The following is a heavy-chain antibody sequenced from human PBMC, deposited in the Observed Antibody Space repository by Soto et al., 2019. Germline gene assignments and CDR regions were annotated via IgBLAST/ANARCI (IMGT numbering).Heavy chain of an antibody. CDR2: IWYDGSNK. Sequence: QVQLVESGGGVVQPGRSLRLSCAASGFTFSSYGMHWVRQAPGKGLEWVAVIWYDGSNKYYADSVKGRFTISRDNSKNTLYLKMNSMRAEDTAVYYCAKITGTTWFYMDVWGKGTTVTVSS. J-gene: IGHJ6*03. V-gene: IGHV3-33*06. CDR3: AKITGTTWFYMDV. D-gene: IGHD1-7*01. CDR1: GFTFSSYG.